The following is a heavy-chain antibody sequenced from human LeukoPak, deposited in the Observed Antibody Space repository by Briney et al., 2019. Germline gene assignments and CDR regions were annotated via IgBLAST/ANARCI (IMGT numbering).Heavy chain of an antibody. J-gene: IGHJ6*03. Sequence: SETLSLTCTVSGGSISSYYWSWIRQPAGKGLEWIGRIYTSGSTNYNPSLKSRVTMSVDTSKNQFSLKLSSVTAADTAVYYCARQNVSFTVTPRGDYYYHYMDVWGKGTTITVSS. V-gene: IGHV4-4*07. D-gene: IGHD4-17*01. CDR3: ARQNVSFTVTPRGDYYYHYMDV. CDR1: GGSISSYY. CDR2: IYTSGST.